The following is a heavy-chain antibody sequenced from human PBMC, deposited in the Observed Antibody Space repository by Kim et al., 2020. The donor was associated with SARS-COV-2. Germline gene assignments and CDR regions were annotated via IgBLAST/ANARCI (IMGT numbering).Heavy chain of an antibody. CDR1: GGSISSYY. CDR3: ASQRGGYYGSGSYSDWFDP. CDR2: IYYSGST. Sequence: SETLSLTCTVSGGSISSYYWSWIRQPPGKGLEWIGYIYYSGSTNYNPSLKSRVTISVDTSKNQFSLKLSSVTAADTAVYYCASQRGGYYGSGSYSDWFDPWGQGTLVTVSS. D-gene: IGHD3-10*01. J-gene: IGHJ5*02. V-gene: IGHV4-59*08.